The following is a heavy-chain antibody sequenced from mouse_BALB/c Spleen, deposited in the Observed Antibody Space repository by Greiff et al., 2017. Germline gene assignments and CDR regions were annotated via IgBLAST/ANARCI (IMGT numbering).Heavy chain of an antibody. V-gene: IGHV14-3*02. J-gene: IGHJ2*01. CDR2: IDPANGNT. D-gene: IGHD1-2*01. CDR1: GFNIKDTY. Sequence: VQLQQSGAELVKPGASVKLSCTASGFNIKDTYMHWVKQRPEQGLEWIGRIDPANGNTKYDPKFQGKATITADTSSNTAYLQLSSLTSEDTAVYYCARWVITTATGFDYWGQGTTLTVSS. CDR3: ARWVITTATGFDY.